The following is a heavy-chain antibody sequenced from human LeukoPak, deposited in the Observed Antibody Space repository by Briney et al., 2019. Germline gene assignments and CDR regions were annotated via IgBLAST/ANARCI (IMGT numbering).Heavy chain of an antibody. D-gene: IGHD3-3*01. CDR3: ARGGTIFGVVRTLYGMDV. J-gene: IGHJ6*02. Sequence: WASVKVSCKAPGYTFTSYGISWVRQAPGQGLEWVGWISAYNGNTNYAQKLQGRVTMTTDTSTSTAYMELRSLRSDDTAVYYCARGGTIFGVVRTLYGMDVWGQGTTVTISS. CDR2: ISAYNGNT. V-gene: IGHV1-18*01. CDR1: GYTFTSYG.